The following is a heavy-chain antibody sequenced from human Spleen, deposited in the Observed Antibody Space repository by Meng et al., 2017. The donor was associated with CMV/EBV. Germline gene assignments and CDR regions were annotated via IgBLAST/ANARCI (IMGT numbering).Heavy chain of an antibody. CDR2: INSDGSST. D-gene: IGHD2-2*01. V-gene: IGHV3-74*01. CDR3: AKDWRVGFTTWGWFDP. J-gene: IGHJ5*02. Sequence: GGSLRLSCAASGFTFSSYWMHWVRQAPGKGLVWVSRINSDGSSTSYADSVKGRFTISRDNSKNTLYLQMNSLKSEDTATYYCAKDWRVGFTTWGWFDPWGQGTLVTVSS. CDR1: GFTFSSYW.